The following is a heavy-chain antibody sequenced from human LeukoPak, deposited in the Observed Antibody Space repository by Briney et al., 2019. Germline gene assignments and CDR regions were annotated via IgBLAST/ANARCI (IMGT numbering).Heavy chain of an antibody. D-gene: IGHD4-23*01. J-gene: IGHJ4*02. V-gene: IGHV3-9*01. Sequence: GRSLRLSCAASGFTFGGYAMHWVRQAPGKGLEWVSGIWWDGGSIGYADSVKGRFTISRDNAKNSLYLQMNSLRAEDTAVYYCAKDMNGGFIFDYWGQGTLVTVSS. CDR1: GFTFGGYA. CDR3: AKDMNGGFIFDY. CDR2: IWWDGGSI.